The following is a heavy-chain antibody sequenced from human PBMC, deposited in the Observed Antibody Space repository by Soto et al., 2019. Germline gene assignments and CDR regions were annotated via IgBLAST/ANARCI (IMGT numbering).Heavy chain of an antibody. J-gene: IGHJ4*02. D-gene: IGHD6-19*01. CDR1: GGSISVSY. V-gene: IGHV4-59*01. CDR2: VYYTGST. Sequence: SETLSLTCSVSGGSISVSYWSWIRQSPGKGLEWLGYVYYTGSTNYSPSLRSRVSISVDTSKNEFSLRLSSVTAADTAVYFCARSVAVPGAHIDYWGQGTQVTVSS. CDR3: ARSVAVPGAHIDY.